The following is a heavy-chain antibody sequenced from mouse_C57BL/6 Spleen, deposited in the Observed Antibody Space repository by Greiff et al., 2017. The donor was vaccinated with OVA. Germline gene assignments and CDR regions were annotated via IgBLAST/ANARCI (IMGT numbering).Heavy chain of an antibody. CDR3: ARRRVTTYFDV. CDR2: ISSGGSYT. D-gene: IGHD2-2*01. J-gene: IGHJ1*03. Sequence: EVMLVESGGDLVKPGGSLKLSCAASGFTFSSYGMSWVRQTPDKRLEWVATISSGGSYTYYPDSVKRRFTISRDNAKNTLYLQMSSLKSEDTAMYYCARRRVTTYFDVWGTGTTVTVSS. V-gene: IGHV5-6*02. CDR1: GFTFSSYG.